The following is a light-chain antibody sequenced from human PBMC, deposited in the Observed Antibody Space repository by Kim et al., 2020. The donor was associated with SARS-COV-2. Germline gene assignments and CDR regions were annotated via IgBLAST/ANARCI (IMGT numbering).Light chain of an antibody. CDR1: SSDVGGYNH. V-gene: IGLV2-11*01. J-gene: IGLJ1*01. Sequence: GHSVTISCTGTSSDVGGYNHVSWYQQHPGKAPKLMIYDVSKRPSGVPDRFSGSKSGNTASLTISGLQAEDEADYYCCSYAGSYSYVFGIGTKVTVL. CDR3: CSYAGSYSYV. CDR2: DVS.